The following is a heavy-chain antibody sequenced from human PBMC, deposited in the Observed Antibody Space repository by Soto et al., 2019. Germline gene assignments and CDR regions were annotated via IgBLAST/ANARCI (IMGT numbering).Heavy chain of an antibody. CDR3: ARDSSSSGWSHYYGMDV. CDR1: GFTFSSYS. Sequence: EVQLVESGGGLVQPGGSLRLSCAASGFTFSSYSMNWVRQAPGKGLEWVSYISSSSSTIYYADSVKGRFTISRDNAKNSLYLQMNSLRDEDTAVYYCARDSSSSGWSHYYGMDVWGQGTTVTVSS. J-gene: IGHJ6*02. V-gene: IGHV3-48*02. D-gene: IGHD6-19*01. CDR2: ISSSSSTI.